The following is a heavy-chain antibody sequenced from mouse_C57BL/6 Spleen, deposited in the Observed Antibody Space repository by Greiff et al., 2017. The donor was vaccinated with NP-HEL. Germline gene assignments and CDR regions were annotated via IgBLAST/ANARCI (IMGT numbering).Heavy chain of an antibody. Sequence: VQLQQPGAELVMPGASVKLSCKASGYTFTSYWMHWVKQRPGQGLEWIGEIDPSDSYTNYNQKFKGNSTLTVDKSSSTAYMQLSSLTSEDSAVYYCARITTAFDYWGQGTTLTVSS. CDR3: ARITTAFDY. D-gene: IGHD1-1*01. V-gene: IGHV1-69*01. CDR2: IDPSDSYT. J-gene: IGHJ2*01. CDR1: GYTFTSYW.